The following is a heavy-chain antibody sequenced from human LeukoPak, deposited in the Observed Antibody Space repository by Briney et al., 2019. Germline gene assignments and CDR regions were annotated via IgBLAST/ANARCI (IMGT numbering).Heavy chain of an antibody. J-gene: IGHJ4*02. CDR3: AREGAVDTAMLSLDL. V-gene: IGHV1-46*02. Sequence: GASVKVSCKTSGYSENFYGITWVRQVAGQGLEWMGIINPSVGSTSFAQKSQGRVTMTRDMSTSTVYMELTSLRSEDTALYYCAREGAVDTAMLSLDLWGQGTLVTVSS. D-gene: IGHD5-18*01. CDR1: GYSENFYG. CDR2: INPSVGST.